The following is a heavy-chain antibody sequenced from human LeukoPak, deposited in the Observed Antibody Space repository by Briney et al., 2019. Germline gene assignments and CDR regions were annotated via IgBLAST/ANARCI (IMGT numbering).Heavy chain of an antibody. Sequence: SETLSLTCAVYGGSFSGYYWRWIRQPPGKGLEWIGYIFFSGTTNYNPSLKSRVTISVDTSKNQFSLKMTSVTAADTAVYFCARVGSGGAWFDFWGQETLVTVSS. CDR2: IFFSGTT. J-gene: IGHJ4*02. CDR3: ARVGSGGAWFDF. V-gene: IGHV4-59*01. D-gene: IGHD6-19*01. CDR1: GGSFSGYY.